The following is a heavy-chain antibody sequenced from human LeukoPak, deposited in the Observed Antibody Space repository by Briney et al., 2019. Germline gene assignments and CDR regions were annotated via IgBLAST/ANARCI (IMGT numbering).Heavy chain of an antibody. CDR3: ARGLDGYGTFDY. Sequence: PSGTLSLTCTVSGGSISSYYWTWIRQPAGKGLEWIGRIYASGTSNYNPSLKSRVTASADKSKNQFSLRLSSVTAADTAVYYCARGLDGYGTFDYWGQGTLVTVSS. V-gene: IGHV4-4*07. CDR1: GGSISSYY. D-gene: IGHD5-24*01. J-gene: IGHJ4*02. CDR2: IYASGTS.